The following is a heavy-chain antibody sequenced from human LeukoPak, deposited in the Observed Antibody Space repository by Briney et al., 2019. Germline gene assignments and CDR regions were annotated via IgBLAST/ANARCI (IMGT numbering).Heavy chain of an antibody. CDR3: ARELAAASWFDP. CDR2: IYTSGST. V-gene: IGHV4-4*07. J-gene: IGHJ5*02. Sequence: PSETLSLTCTVSGGSISSYYWSWIRQPAGKGLEWIGRIYTSGSTNYNPSLQSRVTMSVDKSKNQFSLKLSSVTAADTAVYYCARELAAASWFDPWGQGTLVTVSS. CDR1: GGSISSYY. D-gene: IGHD6-13*01.